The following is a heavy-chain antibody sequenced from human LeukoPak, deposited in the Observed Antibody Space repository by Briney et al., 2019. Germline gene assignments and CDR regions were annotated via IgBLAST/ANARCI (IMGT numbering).Heavy chain of an antibody. J-gene: IGHJ4*02. CDR1: GFTFSNYG. V-gene: IGHV3-7*01. CDR2: IKQDGSAK. CDR3: ARDRAYSSFDY. Sequence: GGSLRLSCAASGFTFSNYGMNWVRRAPGKGLEWVASIKQDGSAKNYVDSVKGRFSISRDNAKNSLYLQMNSLRAEDSAVYYCARDRAYSSFDYWGQGTLVTVSS. D-gene: IGHD6-13*01.